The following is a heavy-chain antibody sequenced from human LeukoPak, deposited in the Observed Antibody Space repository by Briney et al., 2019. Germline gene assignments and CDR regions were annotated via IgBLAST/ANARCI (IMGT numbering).Heavy chain of an antibody. J-gene: IGHJ3*02. CDR2: INPNSGGT. V-gene: IGHV1-2*02. CDR3: ARGRPKGAFDI. D-gene: IGHD6-6*01. Sequence: ASVKVSCKASGYTFTVYYMHWVRHAPGQGLGWMGWINPNSGGTNYAQKFQGRVTMTRDTSISTAYMELSRLRSDDTAVYYCARGRPKGAFDIWGQGTMVTVSS. CDR1: GYTFTVYY.